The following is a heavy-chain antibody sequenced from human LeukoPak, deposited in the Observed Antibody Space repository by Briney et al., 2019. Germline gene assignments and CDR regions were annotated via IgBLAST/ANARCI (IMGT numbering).Heavy chain of an antibody. V-gene: IGHV3-23*01. CDR1: GFTFSSYA. J-gene: IGHJ5*02. CDR2: ISGGGGST. CDR3: AKDHRVGQLLLLP. D-gene: IGHD2-15*01. Sequence: GGSLRLSCAASGFTFSSYAMTWVRQAPGMGLEWVSTISGGGGSTYYADSVKGRLTISRDNSKNTLYLQMNNLRAEDTAVYYCAKDHRVGQLLLLPWGQGTLVTVSS.